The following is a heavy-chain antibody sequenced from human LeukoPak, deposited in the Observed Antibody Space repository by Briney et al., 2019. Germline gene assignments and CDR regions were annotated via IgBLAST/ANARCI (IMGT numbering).Heavy chain of an antibody. D-gene: IGHD6-13*01. CDR3: ARDGGMAAAGTGRVFDY. CDR1: GYTFTSYG. CDR2: ISAYNGNT. V-gene: IGHV1-18*01. Sequence: ASVKVSCKASGYTFTSYGISWVRQARGQGLEWMGWISAYNGNTNYAQKLQGRVTMTTDTSTSTAYMELRSLRSDDTAVYYCARDGGMAAAGTGRVFDYWGQGTLVTVSS. J-gene: IGHJ4*02.